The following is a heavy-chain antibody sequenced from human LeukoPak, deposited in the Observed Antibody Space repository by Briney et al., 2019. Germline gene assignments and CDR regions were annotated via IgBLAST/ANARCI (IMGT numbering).Heavy chain of an antibody. CDR2: ISSSSSYI. J-gene: IGHJ4*02. Sequence: GGSLRLSCAASGFTFSSYSMNWVRQAPGKGLEWVSSISSSSSYIYYADSVKGRFTISRDNAKNSLYLQMNSLRAEDTAMYYCARDLGVSGYFDYWGQGTLVTVSS. CDR3: ARDLGVSGYFDY. D-gene: IGHD3-16*01. V-gene: IGHV3-21*04. CDR1: GFTFSSYS.